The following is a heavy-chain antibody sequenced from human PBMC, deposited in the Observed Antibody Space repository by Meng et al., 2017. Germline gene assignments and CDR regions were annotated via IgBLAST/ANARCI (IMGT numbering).Heavy chain of an antibody. D-gene: IGHD3-22*01. V-gene: IGHV4-39*07. CDR1: GGSISSSSYY. CDR2: IYYSGST. Sequence: SETLSLTCTVPGGSISSSSYYWGWIRQPPGKGLEWMGSIYYSGSTYYNPSLKSRVTISVDTSKNQFSLMLSSVTAADTAVHYCARDTYYYDSSGYPEFDYWGQGTLVTVSS. CDR3: ARDTYYYDSSGYPEFDY. J-gene: IGHJ4*02.